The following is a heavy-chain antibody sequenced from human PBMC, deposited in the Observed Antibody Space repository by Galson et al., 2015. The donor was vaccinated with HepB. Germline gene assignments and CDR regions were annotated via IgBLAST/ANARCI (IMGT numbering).Heavy chain of an antibody. D-gene: IGHD3-16*01. Sequence: LRLSCAASGFTFSNYWMHWVRQAPGKGLVWVSYINFDGTSTRYADSVKGRFTISRDNADNTLYLQMNSLRAEDTAVYYCTREFAFGCGSYSHWGQGTLVTVSS. CDR2: INFDGTST. J-gene: IGHJ4*02. V-gene: IGHV3-74*01. CDR1: GFTFSNYW. CDR3: TREFAFGCGSYSH.